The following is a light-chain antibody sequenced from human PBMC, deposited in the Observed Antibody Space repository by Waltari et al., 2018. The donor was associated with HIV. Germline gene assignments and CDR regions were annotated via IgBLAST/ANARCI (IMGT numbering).Light chain of an antibody. CDR3: QQYGRT. CDR2: GAS. J-gene: IGKJ1*01. V-gene: IGKV3-20*01. CDR1: QSVNSHY. Sequence: EGVLTQSPATLSLPPGERATLSCRASQSVNSHYLAWYQQIPGQAPRLLIYGASTRATGIPDRFRGSGSETDFTLTINRLEPEDSAVYYCQQYGRTFGQGTKVEL.